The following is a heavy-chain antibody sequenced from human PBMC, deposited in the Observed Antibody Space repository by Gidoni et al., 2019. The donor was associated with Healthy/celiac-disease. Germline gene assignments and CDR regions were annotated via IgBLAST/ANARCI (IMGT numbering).Heavy chain of an antibody. V-gene: IGHV3-30*04. CDR2: ISYDGSKK. CDR1: GFTFSSYA. D-gene: IGHD3-22*01. J-gene: IGHJ6*02. CDR3: AREWLLLHNYYYGMDV. Sequence: QVQLVESGGGVVQPGRSLRLSCAASGFTFSSYAMHWVRQAPGKGLEWVAVISYDGSKKYYADSVKGRFTISRDNSKNTLYLQMNSLRAEDTAVYYCAREWLLLHNYYYGMDVWGQGTTVTVSS.